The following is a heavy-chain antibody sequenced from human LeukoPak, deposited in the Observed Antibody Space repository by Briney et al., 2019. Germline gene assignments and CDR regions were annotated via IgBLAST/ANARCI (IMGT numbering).Heavy chain of an antibody. CDR3: ARDCGSSTSCYYYYGMDV. CDR2: ISSSSSYI. CDR1: GFTFSSYS. D-gene: IGHD2-2*01. V-gene: IGHV3-21*01. J-gene: IGHJ6*02. Sequence: GGSLRLSCAASGFTFSSYSMNWVRQAPGKGLEWVSSISSSSSYIYYADSVKGRFTISRDNAKNSLYLQMNSLRAEDTAVYYCARDCGSSTSCYYYYGMDVWGQGTTVTVSS.